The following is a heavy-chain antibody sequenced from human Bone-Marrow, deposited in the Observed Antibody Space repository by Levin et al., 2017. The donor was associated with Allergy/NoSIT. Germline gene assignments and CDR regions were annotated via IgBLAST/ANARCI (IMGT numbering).Heavy chain of an antibody. CDR3: ARGLEGLAVAGSNY. V-gene: IGHV1-46*01. CDR1: GYTFTDYY. Sequence: PGGSLRLSCKASGYTFTDYYIHWVRQAPGQGFECMGIINPNGGSTTYTQKFQGRVIMTTDTSTSTVYLELSSLRPEDTAVYYCARGLEGLAVAGSNYWGQGTLVTVTS. J-gene: IGHJ4*02. CDR2: INPNGGST. D-gene: IGHD6-19*01.